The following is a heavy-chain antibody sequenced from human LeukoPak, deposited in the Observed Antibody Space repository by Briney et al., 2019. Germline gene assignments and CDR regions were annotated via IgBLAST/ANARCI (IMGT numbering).Heavy chain of an antibody. CDR1: GGSISSGSYY. D-gene: IGHD4-17*01. Sequence: PSQTLSLTCTVPGGSISSGSYYWSWIRQPAGKGLEWIGRIYTSGSTNYNPSLKSRVTISVDTSKNQFSLKLSSVTAADTAVYYCARDGGDYVGSFDYWGQGTLVTVSS. CDR2: IYTSGST. CDR3: ARDGGDYVGSFDY. J-gene: IGHJ4*02. V-gene: IGHV4-61*02.